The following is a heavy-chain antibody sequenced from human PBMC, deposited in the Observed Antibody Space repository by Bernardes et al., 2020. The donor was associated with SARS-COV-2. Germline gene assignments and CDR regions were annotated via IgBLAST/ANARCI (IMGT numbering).Heavy chain of an antibody. CDR1: GGPISSGSYY. Sequence: SETLSLTCTVSGGPISSGSYYWGWIRQPPGKGLHWIGSIHYSGSSYYNTSLRSRVTISVDTSKNQISLRLSSVTAADTAVYYCARGGGTVTTTRRYNWFDPWGQGTLV. V-gene: IGHV4-39*01. J-gene: IGHJ5*02. CDR3: ARGGGTVTTTRRYNWFDP. CDR2: IHYSGSS. D-gene: IGHD4-17*01.